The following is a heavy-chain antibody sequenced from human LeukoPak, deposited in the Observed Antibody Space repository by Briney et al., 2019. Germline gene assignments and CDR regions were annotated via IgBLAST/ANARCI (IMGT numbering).Heavy chain of an antibody. D-gene: IGHD6-19*01. CDR3: ARGRIRYDDYSSGWFVFFEF. Sequence: ASVKVSCKASGYTFSGFYIHWVRQAPGQGLEWMGWMNPNNGDTGYAQNFQGRVTMTRDTSMNTAYMELSSLRSEDTALYYCARGRIRYDDYSSGWFVFFEFWGQGSLVTVSS. V-gene: IGHV1-8*02. CDR2: MNPNNGDT. CDR1: GYTFSGFY. J-gene: IGHJ4*02.